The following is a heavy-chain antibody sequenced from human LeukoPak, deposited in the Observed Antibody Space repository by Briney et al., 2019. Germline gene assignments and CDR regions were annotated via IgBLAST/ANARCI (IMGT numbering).Heavy chain of an antibody. J-gene: IGHJ4*02. D-gene: IGHD3-16*02. V-gene: IGHV1-8*01. CDR1: GYPFRNYD. CDR3: ARIGLRGVIISRPLDY. Sequence: ASVKVSCKTSGYPFRNYDINRVRQATGQGLEWMGWINPHSGKTGYAQKFQGRVTMTTDTSANTAYMDLSSLRSEDTAVYYCARIGLRGVIISRPLDYWGQGTLVTVSS. CDR2: INPHSGKT.